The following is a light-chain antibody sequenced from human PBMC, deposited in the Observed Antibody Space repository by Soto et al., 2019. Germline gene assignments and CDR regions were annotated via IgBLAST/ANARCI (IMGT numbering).Light chain of an antibody. CDR3: QQYGHSPWT. CDR1: QSVVSSY. CDR2: GSS. J-gene: IGKJ1*01. Sequence: ILLTQSPGTLSLSPGERATLSCRASQSVVSSYVAWYQQTPGQAPRLLIYGSSNRATGIPDRFSVSGSGTDFTLTISRLEPEDFAVYYCQQYGHSPWTFGQGTKV. V-gene: IGKV3-20*01.